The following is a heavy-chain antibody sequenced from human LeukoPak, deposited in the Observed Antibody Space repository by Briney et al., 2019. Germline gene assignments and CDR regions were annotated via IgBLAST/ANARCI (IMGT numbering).Heavy chain of an antibody. CDR1: GFTISSYW. Sequence: GGSLRLSCAVSGFTISSYWMYWVRQAPGKGLVWVSRIESDGRTTSYADSVKGRFTISRDNAKNTLFLQMNSLRAEDTAVYYCARDERAGSGWYFVYWGQGTLVTVSS. CDR2: IESDGRTT. D-gene: IGHD6-19*01. J-gene: IGHJ4*02. V-gene: IGHV3-74*01. CDR3: ARDERAGSGWYFVY.